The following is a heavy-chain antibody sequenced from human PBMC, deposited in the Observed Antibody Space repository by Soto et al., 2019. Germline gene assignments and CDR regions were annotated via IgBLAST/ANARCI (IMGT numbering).Heavy chain of an antibody. CDR2: ISAYNGNT. CDR3: ARDHGRYSSALWFDP. V-gene: IGHV1-18*01. Sequence: QVQLVQSGAEVKKPGASVKVSCKASGYTFTSYGISWVRLALGQGLEWMGWISAYNGNTNYAQKLQGRVTMTTDTSTSTAYMELRSLRSDDTAVYYCARDHGRYSSALWFDPWGQGTLVTVSS. D-gene: IGHD6-19*01. CDR1: GYTFTSYG. J-gene: IGHJ5*02.